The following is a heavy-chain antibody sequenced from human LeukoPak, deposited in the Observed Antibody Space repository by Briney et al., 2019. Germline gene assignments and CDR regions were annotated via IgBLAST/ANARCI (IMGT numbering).Heavy chain of an antibody. Sequence: PSETLSLTCTVSGGSISSYYWSWIRQPAGKGLEWIGRIYTSGSTNYNPSLKSRVTMSVDTSKNQFSLELSSVTAADTAVYYCARGVAARPPYYFDYWGQGTLVTVSS. J-gene: IGHJ4*02. CDR3: ARGVAARPPYYFDY. V-gene: IGHV4-4*07. CDR1: GGSISSYY. D-gene: IGHD6-6*01. CDR2: IYTSGST.